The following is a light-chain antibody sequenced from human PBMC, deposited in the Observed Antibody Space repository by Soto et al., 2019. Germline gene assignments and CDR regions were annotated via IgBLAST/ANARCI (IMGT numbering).Light chain of an antibody. CDR2: DVS. CDR3: GSFTTSSTVV. J-gene: IGLJ1*01. Sequence: CALTQYASVSAAPGQTITISCTGSSSDVGAYNYVSWYQQHPDKAPKLMIFDVSDRPSGVSSRFSASKSGNTASLTISGLQAEDEAEYYCGSFTTSSTVVFGTGTKVTVL. CDR1: SSDVGAYNY. V-gene: IGLV2-14*03.